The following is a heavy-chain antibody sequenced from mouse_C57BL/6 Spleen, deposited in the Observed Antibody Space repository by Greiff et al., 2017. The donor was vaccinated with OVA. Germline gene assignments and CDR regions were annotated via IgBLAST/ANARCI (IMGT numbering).Heavy chain of an antibody. CDR1: GYTFTDYY. CDR2: INPNNGGT. J-gene: IGHJ2*01. D-gene: IGHD2-5*01. CDR3: ARLTIVTTVCDY. V-gene: IGHV1-26*01. Sequence: VQLHQSGPELVKPGASVKISCKASGYTFTDYYMNWVKQSHGKSLEWIGDINPNNGGTSYNQQFKGQAKLTVDTSYSKAYMKLHSLTSEDSAIYYCARLTIVTTVCDYWGQGTTLTVSS.